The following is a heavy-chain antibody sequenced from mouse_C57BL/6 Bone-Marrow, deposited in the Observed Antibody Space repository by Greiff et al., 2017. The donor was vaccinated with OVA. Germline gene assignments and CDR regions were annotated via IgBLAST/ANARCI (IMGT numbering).Heavy chain of an antibody. V-gene: IGHV2-6-1*01. CDR2: IWSDGST. CDR3: AGHDYGTRYYAMDY. J-gene: IGHJ4*01. CDR1: GFSLTSYG. D-gene: IGHD1-1*01. Sequence: VMLVESGPGLVAPSQSLSITCTVSGFSLTSYGVHWVRQPPGKGLEWLVVIWSDGSTTYNSALKSRLSISKDNSKSQVFLKMNSLQTDDTAMYYCAGHDYGTRYYAMDYWGQGTSVTVSS.